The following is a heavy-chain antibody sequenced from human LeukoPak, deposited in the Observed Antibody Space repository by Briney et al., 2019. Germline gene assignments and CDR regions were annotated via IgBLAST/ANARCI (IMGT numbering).Heavy chain of an antibody. CDR2: ISGSGGST. D-gene: IGHD5-12*01. CDR1: GFTFSSYA. J-gene: IGHJ4*02. V-gene: IGHV3-23*01. Sequence: PGGPLRLSCAASGFTFSSYAMSWVRQAPGKGLEWVSAISGSGGSTYYADSVKGRFTISRDNSKNTLYLQMNSLRAEDTAVYYCAKDLEYSGYDLPFDYWGQGTLVTVSS. CDR3: AKDLEYSGYDLPFDY.